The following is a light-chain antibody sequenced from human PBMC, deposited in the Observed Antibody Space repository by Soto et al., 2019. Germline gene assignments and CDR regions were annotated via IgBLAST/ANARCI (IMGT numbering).Light chain of an antibody. J-gene: IGKJ2*01. CDR1: QSISSW. Sequence: DIQMTQSPSTLSASVGDRVTITCRASQSISSWLAWYQQKPGKAPKLLIYDASSLESGVPSRFSGNGSGTEFTLTISSLQPDDFATYYCQQYNSYMMYTFGQGTKLEIK. V-gene: IGKV1-5*01. CDR2: DAS. CDR3: QQYNSYMMYT.